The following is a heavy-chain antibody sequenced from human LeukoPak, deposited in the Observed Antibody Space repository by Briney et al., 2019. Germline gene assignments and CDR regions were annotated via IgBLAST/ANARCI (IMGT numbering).Heavy chain of an antibody. CDR2: ISYDGSNK. Sequence: QPGRSLRLSCAASGFTFSSYGMHWVRQAPGKGLEWVAVISYDGSNKYYADSVKGRFTISRDNAKNTLYLQMNSLRAEDTAVYYCARGDDSSGYYYWGQGTLVTVSS. V-gene: IGHV3-30*03. J-gene: IGHJ4*02. CDR3: ARGDDSSGYYY. CDR1: GFTFSSYG. D-gene: IGHD3-22*01.